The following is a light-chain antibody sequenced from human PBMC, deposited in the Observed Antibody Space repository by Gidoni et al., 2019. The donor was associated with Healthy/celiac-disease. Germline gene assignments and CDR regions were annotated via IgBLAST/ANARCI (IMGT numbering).Light chain of an antibody. CDR3: QQYNNWPPLT. J-gene: IGKJ4*01. CDR2: GAS. CDR1: QSVSSN. Sequence: EIVMTQSPATLSVSPGERATLSCRASQSVSSNLAWYQQKPGQAPRLRIYGASIRATGIPARFSGIGSGKEFTLTISSLQSEDFAVYYCQQYNNWPPLTFGGGTKVEIK. V-gene: IGKV3-15*01.